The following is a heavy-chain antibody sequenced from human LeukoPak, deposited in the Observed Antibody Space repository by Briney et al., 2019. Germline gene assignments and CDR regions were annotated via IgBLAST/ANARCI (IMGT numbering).Heavy chain of an antibody. CDR3: AKDLERQLLYYYYYGMDV. V-gene: IGHV3-30-3*01. CDR1: GFTFSSSA. J-gene: IGHJ6*02. CDR2: SSFDGSHN. Sequence: PGGSLRLSCAASGFTFSSSAMHWVRQAPGKGPEWVAVSSFDGSHNYYADSVKGRFTISRDNSKNTLRLQMNSLKIDDTAVYYCAKDLERQLLYYYYYGMDVWGQGTTVTVSS. D-gene: IGHD1-1*01.